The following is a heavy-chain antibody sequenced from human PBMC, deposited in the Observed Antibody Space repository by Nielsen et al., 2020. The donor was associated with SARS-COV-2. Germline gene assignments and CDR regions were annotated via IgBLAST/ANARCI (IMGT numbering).Heavy chain of an antibody. D-gene: IGHD2-2*01. CDR2: INAGNGNT. CDR3: ARGGGVVVVPAPFEDWFDP. V-gene: IGHV1-3*01. Sequence: WVRQAPGQRLEWMGWINAGNGNTKYSQKFQGRVTITRDTSASTAYMELSSLRSEDTAVYYCARGGGVVVVPAPFEDWFDPWGQGTLVTVSS. J-gene: IGHJ5*02.